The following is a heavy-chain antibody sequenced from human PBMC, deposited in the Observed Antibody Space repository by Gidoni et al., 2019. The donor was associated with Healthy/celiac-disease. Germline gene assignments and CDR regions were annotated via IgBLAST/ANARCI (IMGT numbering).Heavy chain of an antibody. V-gene: IGHV4-38-2*01. CDR1: GYSISSGYY. J-gene: IGHJ4*02. D-gene: IGHD3-3*01. CDR2: IYHSGST. CDR3: ARRDYDFWSGSVFDY. Sequence: QVQLQESGPGLVKPSETLSLTCAVSGYSISSGYYWGWIRQPPGKGLEWIGSIYHSGSTYYNPSLKSRVTISVDTSKNQFSLKLSSVTAADTAVYYCARRDYDFWSGSVFDYWGQGTLVTVSS.